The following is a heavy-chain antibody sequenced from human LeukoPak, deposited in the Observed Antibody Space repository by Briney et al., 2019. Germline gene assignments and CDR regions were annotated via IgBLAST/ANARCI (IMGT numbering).Heavy chain of an antibody. V-gene: IGHV1-69*13. CDR3: ARALVDTAMVKYSYGYLDSSSGMTA. Sequence: SVKVSCTASGGTFSSYAISWVRQAPGQGLEWMGGIIPIFGTANYAQKFQGRVTITADESTSTAYMELSSLRSEDTAVYYCARALVDTAMVKYSYGYLDSSSGMTAWGQGPTVTV. J-gene: IGHJ6*02. D-gene: IGHD5-18*01. CDR1: GGTFSSYA. CDR2: IIPIFGTA.